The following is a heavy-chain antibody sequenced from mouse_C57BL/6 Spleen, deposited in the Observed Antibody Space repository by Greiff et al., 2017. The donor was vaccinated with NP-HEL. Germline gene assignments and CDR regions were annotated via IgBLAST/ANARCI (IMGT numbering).Heavy chain of an antibody. CDR3: ASASYYSKMDY. CDR1: GYTFTSYW. Sequence: VQLQQPGAELVRPGSSVKLSCKASGYTFTSYWMHWVKQRPIQGLEWIGNIDPSDSETHYNQKFKDKATLTVDKSSSTAYMQLSSLTSEDSAVYYCASASYYSKMDYWGQGTSVTVSS. J-gene: IGHJ4*01. D-gene: IGHD2-5*01. V-gene: IGHV1-52*01. CDR2: IDPSDSET.